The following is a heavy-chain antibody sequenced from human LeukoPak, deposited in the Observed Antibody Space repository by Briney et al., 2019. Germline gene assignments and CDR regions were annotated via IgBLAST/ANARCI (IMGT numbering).Heavy chain of an antibody. D-gene: IGHD6-6*01. V-gene: IGHV3-33*06. J-gene: IGHJ5*02. CDR2: IWYDGSNK. CDR1: GFTFSSYG. CDR3: AKGQKYSSSSLNWIDP. Sequence: GGSLRLSCAASGFTFSSYGMHWVRQAPGKGLEWVAVIWYDGSNKYYADSVKGRFTISRDNSKNTLYLQMNSLRAEDTAVYYCAKGQKYSSSSLNWIDPWGQGTLVTVSS.